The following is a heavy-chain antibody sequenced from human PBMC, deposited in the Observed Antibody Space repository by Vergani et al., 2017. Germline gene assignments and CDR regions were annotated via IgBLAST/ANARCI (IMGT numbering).Heavy chain of an antibody. J-gene: IGHJ4*02. CDR3: ARDRPAPPGVGIWGFDY. CDR2: IIPIFGTA. CDR1: DGTFSSYA. V-gene: IGHV1-69*01. Sequence: QVQLVQSGAEVKNPGSSVKFSCKASDGTFSSYAISGVQQAPGQGLEWMGGIIPIFGTANYAQKFQGRVTITADESTSTAYMELSSLRSEDTAVYYCARDRPAPPGVGIWGFDYWGQGTLVTVSS. D-gene: IGHD2-8*01.